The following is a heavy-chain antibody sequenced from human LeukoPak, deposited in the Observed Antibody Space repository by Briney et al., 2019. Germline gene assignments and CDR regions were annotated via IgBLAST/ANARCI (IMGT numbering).Heavy chain of an antibody. Sequence: GASVKVSCKTSGYTFPSYDINWVRQATGQGLEWMGWMNPNSGNTGYAQKFQGRVTITRNTSISTAYMELSSLRPEDTAVYFCARGPKWTGSYYYFDFWGQGTLVTVSS. CDR3: ARGPKWTGSYYYFDF. CDR1: GYTFPSYD. V-gene: IGHV1-8*01. J-gene: IGHJ4*02. CDR2: MNPNSGNT. D-gene: IGHD1-26*01.